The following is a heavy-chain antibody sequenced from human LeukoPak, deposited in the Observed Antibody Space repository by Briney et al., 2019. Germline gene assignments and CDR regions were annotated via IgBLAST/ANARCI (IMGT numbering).Heavy chain of an antibody. CDR1: GFTFSSYE. D-gene: IGHD3-22*01. Sequence: PGGSLRLSCAASGFTFSSYEMNWVRQAPGKGLEWVSYISSSGSTIYYADSVKGRFTISRDNAKNSLYLQMNSLRAEDTAVYHCARVIRPTMIVVVSSQLDYWGQGTLVTVSS. J-gene: IGHJ4*02. CDR2: ISSSGSTI. CDR3: ARVIRPTMIVVVSSQLDY. V-gene: IGHV3-48*03.